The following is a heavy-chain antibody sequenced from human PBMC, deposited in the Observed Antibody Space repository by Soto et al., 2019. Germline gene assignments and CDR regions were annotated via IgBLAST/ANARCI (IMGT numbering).Heavy chain of an antibody. CDR2: ISGSGGST. J-gene: IGHJ4*02. D-gene: IGHD7-27*01. Sequence: GGSLRLSCAASGFTFSSYAMSWVRQAPGKGLEWVSAISGSGGSTYYADSVKGRFTISRDNSKNTLYLQMNSLRAEDTAVYYCAKDLTPPNWGAYYFDYWGQGTLVTVSS. CDR3: AKDLTPPNWGAYYFDY. V-gene: IGHV3-23*01. CDR1: GFTFSSYA.